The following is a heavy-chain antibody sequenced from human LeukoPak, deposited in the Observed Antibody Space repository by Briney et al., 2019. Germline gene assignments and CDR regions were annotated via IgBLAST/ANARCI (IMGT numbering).Heavy chain of an antibody. J-gene: IGHJ4*02. Sequence: PSETLSLTCAVSGVSFDDYYWAWVRQTPGKGLEWIGEINHSGYTNDSPSLKSRVTTSIDTSRKQFSLNLRSVTVADAGIYYCTRMTTGHDYWGQGTLVTVSS. D-gene: IGHD4-17*01. CDR1: GVSFDDYY. CDR2: INHSGYT. V-gene: IGHV4-34*01. CDR3: TRMTTGHDY.